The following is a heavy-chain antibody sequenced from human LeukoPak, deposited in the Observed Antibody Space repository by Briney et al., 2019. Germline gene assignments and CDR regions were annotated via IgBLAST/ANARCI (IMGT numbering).Heavy chain of an antibody. CDR2: IIPIFGIA. V-gene: IGHV1-69*04. CDR3: ARDYGDHNQGDYYYGMDV. J-gene: IGHJ6*02. CDR1: GGTFSSYA. D-gene: IGHD4-17*01. Sequence: GSSVKVSCKASGGTFSSYAISWVRQAPGQGLEWMGRIIPIFGIANYAQKFQGRVTITADKSTSTAYMELSSLRSEDTAVYYCARDYGDHNQGDYYYGMDVWGQGTTVTVSS.